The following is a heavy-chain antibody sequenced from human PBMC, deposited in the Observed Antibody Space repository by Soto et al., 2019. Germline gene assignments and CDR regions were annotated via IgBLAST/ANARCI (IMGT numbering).Heavy chain of an antibody. CDR2: ISSTSNNM. Sequence: EVQLVESGGGLVKPGESLRLSCAGSGFTFSGYSMNWVRQAPGKGLEWVSSISSTSNNMYYADSVKGRFTMSRDNAKNSLYLQMNSLRVDDTAVYYCARALASATGTFDYWGQGTLVIVSS. V-gene: IGHV3-21*02. J-gene: IGHJ4*02. D-gene: IGHD1-1*01. CDR1: GFTFSGYS. CDR3: ARALASATGTFDY.